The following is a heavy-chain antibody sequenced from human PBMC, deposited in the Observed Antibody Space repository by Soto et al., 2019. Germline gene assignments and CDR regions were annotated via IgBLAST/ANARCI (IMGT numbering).Heavy chain of an antibody. CDR3: AREHYYDSSGHDH. J-gene: IGHJ4*02. CDR2: INPNSGGT. CDR1: CCTFTDYY. Sequence: SVQGCCNSACCTFTDYYMHWVGQAPGQGLEWMGWINPNSGGTNYAQKFQGRVTMTRDTSISTAYMEMSRLRSDDTAVYYCAREHYYDSSGHDHWGQGTLVT. V-gene: IGHV1-2*02. D-gene: IGHD3-22*01.